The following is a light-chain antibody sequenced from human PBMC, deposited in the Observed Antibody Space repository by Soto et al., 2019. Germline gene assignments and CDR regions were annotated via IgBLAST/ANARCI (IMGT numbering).Light chain of an antibody. V-gene: IGKV1-33*01. CDR2: DAS. J-gene: IGKJ5*01. CDR3: QQYDNLPLI. Sequence: IQMTQSPSSLSPSVVYIFTITCRATQDIRKYLNWYQQKPGKAPKLLIYDASSLETGVPSRFSGSGSGTDFTLTISSLQPEDFATYYCQQYDNLPLIFGQGTRLEIK. CDR1: QDIRKY.